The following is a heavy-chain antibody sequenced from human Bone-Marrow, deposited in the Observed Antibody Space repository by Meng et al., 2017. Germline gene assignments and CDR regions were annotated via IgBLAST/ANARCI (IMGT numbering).Heavy chain of an antibody. CDR2: INPDGSSS. V-gene: IGHV3-74*01. J-gene: IGHJ4*02. CDR1: GFTFSRNY. Sequence: EGQLVEFGGGLAQPGGSLRLSCAASGFTFSRNYMHWVRQTPGKGLVWVSRINPDGSSSNNADSVKGRFTVSRDNSKNKLYLQMNSLRAEDTAMYYCARDMMDLGQGTLVTVSS. D-gene: IGHD3-16*01. CDR3: ARDMMD.